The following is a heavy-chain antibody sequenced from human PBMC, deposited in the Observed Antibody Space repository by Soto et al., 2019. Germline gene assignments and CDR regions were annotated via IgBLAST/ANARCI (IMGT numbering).Heavy chain of an antibody. D-gene: IGHD6-13*01. Sequence: VHLVESGGGLVQPGGSLRLSCAASGFTFSSYSLNWVRQAPGKGLEWVSYITSRGTTVYYADSVRGRFTISRDNAKNSLYLQMNSLRDDDTAVYYCARGSSNWAYYFDFWGQGTLVTVSS. CDR2: ITSRGTTV. CDR1: GFTFSSYS. V-gene: IGHV3-48*02. CDR3: ARGSSNWAYYFDF. J-gene: IGHJ4*02.